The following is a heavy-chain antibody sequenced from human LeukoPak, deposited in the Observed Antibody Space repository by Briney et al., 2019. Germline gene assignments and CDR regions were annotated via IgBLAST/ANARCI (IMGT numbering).Heavy chain of an antibody. CDR3: ARHPTFSGYEYYLDN. J-gene: IGHJ4*02. Sequence: SETLSLTCTVSGASISSSDYYWGWIRQPPGKGLEWIGSIYHSGSTYYNPSLKSRVTISVDTSKNQFSLKVSSVTVADTAVYYCARHPTFSGYEYYLDNWGQGTLVTVSS. CDR1: GASISSSDYY. D-gene: IGHD5-12*01. CDR2: IYHSGST. V-gene: IGHV4-39*01.